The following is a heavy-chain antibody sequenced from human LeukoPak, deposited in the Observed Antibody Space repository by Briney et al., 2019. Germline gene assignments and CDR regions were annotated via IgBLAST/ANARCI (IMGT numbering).Heavy chain of an antibody. CDR1: GGSISSYY. CDR3: ARDLGDSSGYYPDAFDI. D-gene: IGHD3-22*01. Sequence: PSETLSLTCTVSGGSISSYYWSWIRQPPGKGLEWIGYIYYSGSTNYNPSLKSRVTISVDTSKNQFSLKLSSVTAADTAVYYCARDLGDSSGYYPDAFDIWGQGTMVTVSS. CDR2: IYYSGST. J-gene: IGHJ3*02. V-gene: IGHV4-59*01.